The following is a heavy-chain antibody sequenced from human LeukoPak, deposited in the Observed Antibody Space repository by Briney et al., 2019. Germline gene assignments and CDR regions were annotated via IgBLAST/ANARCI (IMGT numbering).Heavy chain of an antibody. CDR1: GFTFSTYS. Sequence: GESLKISCAASGFTFSTYSMNWVRQAPGKGLEWVSYISSSSSTIYYADSVKGRFTISRDNAKNSLYLQMNSLRDEDTAVYYCAGGTDFDCWGQGTLVTVSS. D-gene: IGHD1/OR15-1a*01. J-gene: IGHJ4*02. V-gene: IGHV3-48*02. CDR3: AGGTDFDC. CDR2: ISSSSSTI.